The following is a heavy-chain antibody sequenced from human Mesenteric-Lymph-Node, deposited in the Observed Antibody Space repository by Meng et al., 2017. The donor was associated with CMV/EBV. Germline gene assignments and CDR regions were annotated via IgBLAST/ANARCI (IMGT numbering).Heavy chain of an antibody. V-gene: IGHV3-15*07. Sequence: EVQLVESGGRLVKPGGFRILSCVSSDFTLNGAWMNWVRQAPGKGLEWVGRVRSASAGGAADAAAPVKGRFTVSRDDSRKTVHLQMDNLKIEDTAVYYCTTGWDQYFDFWGQGALVTVSS. J-gene: IGHJ4*02. D-gene: IGHD1-26*01. CDR3: TTGWDQYFDF. CDR1: DFTLNGAW. CDR2: VRSASAGGAA.